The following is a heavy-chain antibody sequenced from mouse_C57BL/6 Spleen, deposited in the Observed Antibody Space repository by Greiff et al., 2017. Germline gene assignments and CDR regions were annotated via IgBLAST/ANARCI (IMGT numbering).Heavy chain of an antibody. CDR1: GYTFTSYW. V-gene: IGHV1-74*01. Sequence: QVQLQQPGAELVKPGASVKVSCKASGYTFTSYWMHWVKQRPGQGLEWIGRIHPSDSDINYNQKFKGKATLTVDKSSSTAYMQLSSLTSEVSAVYYCAIDYGNPFAYWGQGTLVTVSA. CDR2: IHPSDSDI. J-gene: IGHJ3*01. CDR3: AIDYGNPFAY. D-gene: IGHD2-1*01.